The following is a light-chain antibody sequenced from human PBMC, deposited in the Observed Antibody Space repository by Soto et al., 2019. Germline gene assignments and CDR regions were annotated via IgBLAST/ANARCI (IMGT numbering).Light chain of an antibody. CDR1: NSNIGNFY. J-gene: IGLJ7*01. V-gene: IGLV1-47*01. CDR2: KNN. Sequence: QSVLTQPPSASGTPGQRVTISCSGGNSNIGNFYVYWYQQLPGTAPKLLIYKNNQRPLGVPDRFSGSKSGTSASLAISGLRSYDEADYFCAAWDDSLSGPGVFGGGTQLTVL. CDR3: AAWDDSLSGPGV.